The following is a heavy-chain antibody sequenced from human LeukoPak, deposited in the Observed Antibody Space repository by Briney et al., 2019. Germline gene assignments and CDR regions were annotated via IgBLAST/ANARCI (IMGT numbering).Heavy chain of an antibody. Sequence: GGSLRLSCAASGFTFKNDPMNWVRQAPGKGLEWVAHIRSDTKTIVYADSVKGRFIISRDNAKNSLSLQMNSLRVGDTAVYYCARDQNYVFDYWGQGTLVTVSS. CDR2: IRSDTKTI. J-gene: IGHJ4*02. D-gene: IGHD1-7*01. CDR1: GFTFKNDP. V-gene: IGHV3-48*01. CDR3: ARDQNYVFDY.